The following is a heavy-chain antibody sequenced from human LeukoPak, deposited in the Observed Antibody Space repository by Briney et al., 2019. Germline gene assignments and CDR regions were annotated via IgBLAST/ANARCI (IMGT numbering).Heavy chain of an antibody. CDR1: GCTFSRYA. CDR3: ARWGIAAAGIIYGMDV. J-gene: IGHJ6*04. CDR2: ISYEGSNK. D-gene: IGHD6-13*01. V-gene: IGHV3-30*04. Sequence: PGRSLRVSCAASGCTFSRYAMHGVRQAAGKGLEGVAVISYEGSNKYYADSVKGRFTISRDNSKNTLYLQMNSLRAADTAVYYCARWGIAAAGIIYGMDVWGKGNTVTVSS.